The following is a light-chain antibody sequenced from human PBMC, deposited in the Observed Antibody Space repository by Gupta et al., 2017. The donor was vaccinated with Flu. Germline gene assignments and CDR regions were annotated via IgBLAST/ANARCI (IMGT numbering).Light chain of an antibody. V-gene: IGLV1-44*01. Sequence: QSVLTQPPSASGTPGQGVTISCSGSSSNIGTYTVSWYQQFPGTAPKLLIYSNDQRPPGVPDRFSGSKSGTSASLAISGLQSEDEADYYCAAWDDSLNEGVFGGGTKLTVL. J-gene: IGLJ3*02. CDR2: SND. CDR1: SSNIGTYT. CDR3: AAWDDSLNEGV.